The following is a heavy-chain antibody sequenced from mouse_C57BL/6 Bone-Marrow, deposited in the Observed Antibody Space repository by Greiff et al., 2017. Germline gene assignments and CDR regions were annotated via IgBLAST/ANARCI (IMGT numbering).Heavy chain of an antibody. CDR1: GYSITSGYY. Sequence: ESGPGLVKPSQSLSLTCSVTGYSITSGYYWNWIRQFPGNKLEWMGYISYDGSNKYNPSLKNRISITRDTSKNQFFLKLNSVTTEDTATYYCAKLWLRRGLDYWGQGTTLTVSS. J-gene: IGHJ2*01. CDR3: AKLWLRRGLDY. D-gene: IGHD2-2*01. CDR2: ISYDGSN. V-gene: IGHV3-6*01.